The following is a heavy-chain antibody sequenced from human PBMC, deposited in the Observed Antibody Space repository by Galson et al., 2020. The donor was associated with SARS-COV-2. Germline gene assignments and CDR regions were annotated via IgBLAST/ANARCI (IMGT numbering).Heavy chain of an antibody. V-gene: IGHV4-59*01. Sequence: SETLSLTCTVSGGSIANYYWSWIRQSPGKGLEWLGDIYYDGRASYNPSLQSRVTISVDMSKSQLSLRLRSVTTADTAVYYCARGAYSGSDMFDYWGQGTLVTVSS. CDR3: ARGAYSGSDMFDY. CDR1: GGSIANYY. J-gene: IGHJ4*02. CDR2: IYYDGRA. D-gene: IGHD1-26*01.